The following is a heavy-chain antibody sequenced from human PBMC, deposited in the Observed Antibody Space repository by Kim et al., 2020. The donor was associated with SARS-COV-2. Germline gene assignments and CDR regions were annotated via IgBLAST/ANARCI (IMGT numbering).Heavy chain of an antibody. CDR2: IYNSGST. CDR1: GDSVSSGSYY. D-gene: IGHD3-10*01. Sequence: SETLSLTCTGSGDSVSSGSYYWSWIRQPPGKGLEWIGNIYNSGSTNYDPSLESRVNISLDTSKNQFSLKLTSVTAADTAVYFCSRAPFEGSLRNWFGPWGKGTLVTVSS. J-gene: IGHJ5*02. CDR3: SRAPFEGSLRNWFGP. V-gene: IGHV4-61*01.